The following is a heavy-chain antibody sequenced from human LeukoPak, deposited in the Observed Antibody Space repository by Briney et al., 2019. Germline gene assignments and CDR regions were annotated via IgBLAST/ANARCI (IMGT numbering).Heavy chain of an antibody. V-gene: IGHV3-15*01. D-gene: IGHD2-15*01. CDR3: TTDRSCSGGSCYFAADY. CDR1: GFIFSNAW. CDR2: VQGKTDGGTT. J-gene: IGHJ4*02. Sequence: PGGSLRLSCAASGFIFSNAWMNWVRQAPGKGLEWVGRVQGKTDGGTTDYAAPVKGRFTISRDDSKNTLYLQMNSLKTEDTAVCYCTTDRSCSGGSCYFAADYWGQGTLVTVSS.